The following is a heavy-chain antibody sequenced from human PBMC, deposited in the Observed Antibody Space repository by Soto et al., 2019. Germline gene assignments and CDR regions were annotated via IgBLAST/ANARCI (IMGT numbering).Heavy chain of an antibody. CDR1: GGTFSSYA. CDR2: IIPIFGTA. CDR3: ARGSRWLELRGGHPLATYYYYGMDV. J-gene: IGHJ6*02. V-gene: IGHV1-69*13. D-gene: IGHD1-7*01. Sequence: SVKVSCKASGGTFSSYAISWVRQAPGQGLEWMGGIIPIFGTANYAQKFQGRVTITAVESTSTAYMELSSLRSEDTAVYYCARGSRWLELRGGHPLATYYYYGMDVWGQGTTVTVSS.